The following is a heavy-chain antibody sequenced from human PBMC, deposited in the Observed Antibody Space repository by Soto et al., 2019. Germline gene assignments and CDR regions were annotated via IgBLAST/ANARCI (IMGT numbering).Heavy chain of an antibody. CDR3: ARDRLRGYDSSGFYS. CDR2: INTYNGNR. J-gene: IGHJ4*02. D-gene: IGHD3-22*01. V-gene: IGHV1-18*01. CDR1: GYSFSSYG. Sequence: QVQLVQSGAELRKPGASVKVSCKASGYSFSSYGINWVRQAPGQGLEWMGWINTYNGNRNYAQKFEDRVTMTTAISTNTVYMELRSLKSDDTAIYYCARDRLRGYDSSGFYSWGQGTLVTVSS.